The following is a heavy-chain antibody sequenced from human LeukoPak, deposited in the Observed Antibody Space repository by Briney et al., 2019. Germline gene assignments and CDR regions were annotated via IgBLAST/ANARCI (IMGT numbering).Heavy chain of an antibody. J-gene: IGHJ3*02. D-gene: IGHD6-19*01. Sequence: SETLSLTCTVSGGSISSYYWSWIRQPPGKGLEWIGYIYYSGSTNYNPSLKSRVTISVDTSKNQFSLKLSSVTAADTAVYYCARGIQWLGPGPAFDIWGQGTMVTVSS. CDR3: ARGIQWLGPGPAFDI. CDR2: IYYSGST. CDR1: GGSISSYY. V-gene: IGHV4-59*08.